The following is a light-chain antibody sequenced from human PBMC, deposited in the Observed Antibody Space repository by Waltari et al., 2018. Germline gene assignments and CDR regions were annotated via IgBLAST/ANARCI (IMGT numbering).Light chain of an antibody. CDR1: QTVGSNY. V-gene: IGKV3-20*01. CDR3: QQYAGSPT. J-gene: IGKJ4*01. CDR2: RTS. Sequence: EIVLTQSPGTLSLSPGERDTLSCRASQTVGSNYLAWYQQKPGQAPXXLIDRTSNRATGIPDRFSGSGSGTDFTLTISRLEPEDFAVYYCQQYAGSPTFGGGTKVDIK.